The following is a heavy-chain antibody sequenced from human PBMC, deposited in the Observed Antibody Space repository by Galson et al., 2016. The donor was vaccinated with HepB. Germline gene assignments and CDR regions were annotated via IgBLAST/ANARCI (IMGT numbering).Heavy chain of an antibody. J-gene: IGHJ3*02. V-gene: IGHV1-24*01. CDR3: ASGPIGVVVDDALEI. CDR2: FDPEDVQI. CDR1: GYSLTELS. Sequence: SVKVSCKVSGYSLTELSIHWVRQAPGKGPEWMGGFDPEDVQISYAQTFQGRVIMTEDTSTDTAYMELSSLRSEDTAVYYCASGPIGVVVDDALEIWGQGTMVTVSS. D-gene: IGHD2-15*01.